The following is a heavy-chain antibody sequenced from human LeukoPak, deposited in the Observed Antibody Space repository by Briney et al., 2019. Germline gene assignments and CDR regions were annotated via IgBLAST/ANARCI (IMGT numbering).Heavy chain of an antibody. J-gene: IGHJ5*02. D-gene: IGHD6-19*01. V-gene: IGHV4-39*01. Sequence: SETLSLTCAVSGGSVSSGSYYWGWIRQPPGQGLEWIGSIYYSGNTYYNPSLKSRVTISVDTSKNQFSLKLSSVTATDTAVYYCARRRAGRDWFDPWGQGTLVTVSS. CDR2: IYYSGNT. CDR1: GGSVSSGSYY. CDR3: ARRRAGRDWFDP.